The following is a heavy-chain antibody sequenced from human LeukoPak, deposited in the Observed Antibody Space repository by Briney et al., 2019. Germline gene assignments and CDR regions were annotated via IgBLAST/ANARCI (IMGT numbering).Heavy chain of an antibody. CDR3: ARNPLLSSSWYDY. D-gene: IGHD6-13*01. CDR1: GYSFTSYW. J-gene: IGHJ4*02. V-gene: IGHV5-10-1*01. Sequence: PGESLKISCKGSGYSFTSYWISWVRQMPGKGLEWTGRIDPSDSYTNYSPSFQGHVTISADKSISTAYLQWSSLKASDTAMYYCARNPLLSSSWYDYWGQGTLVTVSS. CDR2: IDPSDSYT.